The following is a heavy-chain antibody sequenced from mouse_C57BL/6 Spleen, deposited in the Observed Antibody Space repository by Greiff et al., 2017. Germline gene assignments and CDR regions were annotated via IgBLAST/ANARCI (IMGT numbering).Heavy chain of an antibody. CDR2: ISSGGDYI. CDR1: GFTFSSYA. Sequence: EVKLVESGEGLVKPGGSLKLSCAASGFTFSSYAMSWVRQTPEQRLEWVAYISSGGDYIYYADTVKGRFTISRDNARNTLYLQMSSLKSEDTAMYYCTRDPIYYSGSSYWYFDVWGTGTTVTVSS. D-gene: IGHD1-1*01. CDR3: TRDPIYYSGSSYWYFDV. V-gene: IGHV5-9-1*02. J-gene: IGHJ1*03.